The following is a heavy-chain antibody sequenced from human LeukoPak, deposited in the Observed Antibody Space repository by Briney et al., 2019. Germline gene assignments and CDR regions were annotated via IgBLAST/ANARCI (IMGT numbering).Heavy chain of an antibody. V-gene: IGHV3-13*01. Sequence: GGSLRLSCAASGFIFSSYEMHWVRQATGKGLEWVSAVGIVGDTFYTGSVKGRFTTSRENAENSLFLQMNSLRAGDTAVYYCAREGRGSSADAFDIWAKGQWSPSLQ. CDR1: GFIFSSYE. J-gene: IGHJ3*02. CDR3: AREGRGSSADAFDI. D-gene: IGHD3-16*01. CDR2: VGIVGDT.